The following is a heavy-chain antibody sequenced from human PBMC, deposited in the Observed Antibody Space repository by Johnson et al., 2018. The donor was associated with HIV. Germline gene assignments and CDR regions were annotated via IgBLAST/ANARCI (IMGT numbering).Heavy chain of an antibody. Sequence: QVQLVESGGGVVQPGRSLRLSCAASGFTFSSYGMHWVRQAPGKGLEWVAFIRYDGSNEYYADSVKGRFTISRDNSKNTLHLQMNSLRTEDTAVYYCVRGRISTVVVDLRGGGFDIWGQGTLVTVSS. CDR3: VRGRISTVVVDLRGGGFDI. CDR1: GFTFSSYG. CDR2: IRYDGSNE. V-gene: IGHV3-30*02. D-gene: IGHD2-2*01. J-gene: IGHJ3*02.